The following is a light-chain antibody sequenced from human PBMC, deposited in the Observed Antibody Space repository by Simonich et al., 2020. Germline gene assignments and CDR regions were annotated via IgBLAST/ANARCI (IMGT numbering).Light chain of an antibody. J-gene: IGKJ1*01. CDR1: QSISSW. CDR3: QQSYSTPWT. CDR2: AAS. V-gene: IGKV1-39*01. Sequence: DIQMTQSPSTLSASVGDRVTITCRASQSISSWLAWYQQKPGKAPKLLIYAASSLQSGFPSRFSGSGSGTDFTLTISSLQPEDFATYYCQQSYSTPWTFGQGTKVEIK.